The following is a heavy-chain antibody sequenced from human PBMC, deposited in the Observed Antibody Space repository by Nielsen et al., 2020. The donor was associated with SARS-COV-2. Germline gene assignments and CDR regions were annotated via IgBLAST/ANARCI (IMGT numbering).Heavy chain of an antibody. CDR3: ARDWGHLEGWCWFDP. V-gene: IGHV4-39*02. CDR2: IYYSGST. Sequence: SETLSLTCTVSGGSISSSSYYWGWIRQPPGKGLEWIGSIYYSGSTYYNPSLKSRVTISVDTSKNQFSLKLSSVTAADTAVYYCARDWGHLEGWCWFDPWGQGTLVTVSS. CDR1: GGSISSSSYY. J-gene: IGHJ5*02. D-gene: IGHD2-8*02.